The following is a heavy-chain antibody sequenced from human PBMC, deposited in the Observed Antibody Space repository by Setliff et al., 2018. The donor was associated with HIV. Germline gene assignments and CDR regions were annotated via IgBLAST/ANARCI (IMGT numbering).Heavy chain of an antibody. V-gene: IGHV3-23*01. CDR2: ISAGGSNT. J-gene: IGHJ4*02. Sequence: GGSLRLSCAASAFTFSNYAMTWVRQAPGMGLEWVSAISAGGSNTYYADSVKGRFTISRDNSKNTLYLQMSSLRAEDTAVYYCAKEYYNFWSGYKDYWGQGTLVTVSS. D-gene: IGHD3-3*01. CDR3: AKEYYNFWSGYKDY. CDR1: AFTFSNYA.